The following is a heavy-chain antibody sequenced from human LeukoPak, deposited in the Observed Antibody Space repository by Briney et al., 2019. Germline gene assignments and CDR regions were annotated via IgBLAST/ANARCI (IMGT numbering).Heavy chain of an antibody. Sequence: ASVKVSCKASGYRLTSYGISWVRQAPGQGLEWMGWISTYNGNTNYAQKFQDRVTMTTDTSTSTAYMELRSLRSDDTAVYYCARYSVSYSSSWHYYVDYWGQGTLVTVSS. J-gene: IGHJ4*02. D-gene: IGHD6-13*01. CDR3: ARYSVSYSSSWHYYVDY. V-gene: IGHV1-18*01. CDR1: GYRLTSYG. CDR2: ISTYNGNT.